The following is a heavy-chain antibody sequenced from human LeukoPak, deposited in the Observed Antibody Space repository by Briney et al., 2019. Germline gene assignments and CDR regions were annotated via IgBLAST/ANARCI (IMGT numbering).Heavy chain of an antibody. J-gene: IGHJ4*02. CDR2: INGLGTAT. CDR1: GW. V-gene: IGHV3-74*01. CDR3: ASVFDS. Sequence: EPGGSLRLSCAGSGWMHWVRQAPGKGLVWVSGINGLGTATYYADSVKGRFTISRDNAKNTVFLQMNSLSAEDTAVYYCASVFDSWGQGFLVTVSS.